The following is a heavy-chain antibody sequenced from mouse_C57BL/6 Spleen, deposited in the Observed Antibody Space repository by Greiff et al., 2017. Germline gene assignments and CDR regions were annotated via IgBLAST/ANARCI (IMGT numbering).Heavy chain of an antibody. J-gene: IGHJ2*01. CDR2: ISSGGSYT. D-gene: IGHD2-2*01. CDR3: ARLYGYDGYYFDY. CDR1: GFTFSSYG. V-gene: IGHV5-6*01. Sequence: EVKLVESGGDLVKPGGSLKLSCAASGFTFSSYGMSWVRRTPDKRLEWVATISSGGSYTYYPDSVKGRFTISRDNAKNTLYLQMSSLKSEDTAMYYCARLYGYDGYYFDYWGQGTTLTVSS.